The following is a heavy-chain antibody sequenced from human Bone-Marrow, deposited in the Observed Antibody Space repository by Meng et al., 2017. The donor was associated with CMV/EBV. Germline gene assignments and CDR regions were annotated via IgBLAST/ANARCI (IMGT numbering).Heavy chain of an antibody. Sequence: GESLKISCAASGFTFSSYEMSWVRQAPGKGLEWVSYISSSGSTIYYADSVKGRFTISRDNAKNSLYLQMNSLRAEDTAVYYCARTYTSSSAISYYYYGMDVWGQGTTVTVSS. CDR2: ISSSGSTI. CDR3: ARTYTSSSAISYYYYGMDV. J-gene: IGHJ6*02. D-gene: IGHD6-6*01. V-gene: IGHV3-48*03. CDR1: GFTFSSYE.